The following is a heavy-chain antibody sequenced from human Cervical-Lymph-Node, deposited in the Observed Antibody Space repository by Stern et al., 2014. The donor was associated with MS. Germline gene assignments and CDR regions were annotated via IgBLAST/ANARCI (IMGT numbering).Heavy chain of an antibody. Sequence: QVQLVRSGAEVKTPRASVKVSCKASGYNFTTYEINLVRQATGQGLEWMGWMNPNTGDPGVAQTFQVRITMNRQTSRTTAYMEVSRLISEDTAVYYCARGAPVFLNGYSPTNNCLDPWGQGTLVIVSS. CDR1: GYNFTTYE. CDR3: ARGAPVFLNGYSPTNNCLDP. V-gene: IGHV1-8*01. J-gene: IGHJ5*02. D-gene: IGHD3-9*01. CDR2: MNPNTGDP.